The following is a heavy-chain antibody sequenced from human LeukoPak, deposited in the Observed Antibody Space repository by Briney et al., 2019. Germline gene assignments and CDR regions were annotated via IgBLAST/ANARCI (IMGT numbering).Heavy chain of an antibody. CDR3: ARGSDYSSGYYHPPDY. Sequence: QPGGSLGLSCAASGFTFSSYSMNWVRQAPGKGLEWVSSISSSSSYIYYADSVKGRFTISRDNAKNSLYLQMNSLRAEDTAVYYCARGSDYSSGYYHPPDYWGQGTLVTVSS. J-gene: IGHJ4*02. D-gene: IGHD3-22*01. CDR1: GFTFSSYS. V-gene: IGHV3-21*01. CDR2: ISSSSSYI.